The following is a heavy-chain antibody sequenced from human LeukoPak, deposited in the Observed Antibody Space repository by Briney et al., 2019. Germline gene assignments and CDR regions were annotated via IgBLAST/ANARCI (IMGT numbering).Heavy chain of an antibody. D-gene: IGHD2-2*01. CDR2: IYTSGST. J-gene: IGHJ6*03. CDR1: GVSISSYY. CDR3: ARDNRIVVVPAAMSTAGYYYYMDV. Sequence: KPSETLSLTGTGSGVSISSYYWSWIRQPAGKGLEWIGRIYTSGSTNYNPSLKSRVTISVNKSKNQFSLKLSSVTAADTAVYYCARDNRIVVVPAAMSTAGYYYYMDVWGKGTTVTVSS. V-gene: IGHV4-4*07.